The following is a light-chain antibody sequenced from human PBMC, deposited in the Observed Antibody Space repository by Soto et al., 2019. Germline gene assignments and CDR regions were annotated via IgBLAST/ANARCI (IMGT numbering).Light chain of an antibody. Sequence: EIVMTQSPATLSVSPGERATLSCRASQGIGDTLAWYQQKPGQTPRLLIYDTSIRATGVPARFSGSRSGAEFTITIFSLQSEAFAVYYCQHYVHWTLTFGGGTKVEIK. CDR1: QGIGDT. J-gene: IGKJ4*01. V-gene: IGKV3-15*01. CDR2: DTS. CDR3: QHYVHWTLT.